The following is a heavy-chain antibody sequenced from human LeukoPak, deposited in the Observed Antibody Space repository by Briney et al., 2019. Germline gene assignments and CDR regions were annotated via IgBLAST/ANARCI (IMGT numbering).Heavy chain of an antibody. CDR3: ARGDYYDSSGYYSP. CDR1: GGSISSGGYY. V-gene: IGHV4-31*03. Sequence: SQTLSLTCTVSGGSISSGGYYWSWIRQHPGKGLEWIGYIYYSGSTYYNPSLKSRVTISVDTSKKQYSLKLSSVTAADTAVYYCARGDYYDSSGYYSPWGQGTLVTVSS. D-gene: IGHD3-22*01. CDR2: IYYSGST. J-gene: IGHJ5*02.